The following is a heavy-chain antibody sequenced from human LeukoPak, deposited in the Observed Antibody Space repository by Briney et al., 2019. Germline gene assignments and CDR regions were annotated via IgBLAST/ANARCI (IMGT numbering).Heavy chain of an antibody. J-gene: IGHJ4*02. V-gene: IGHV4-34*01. CDR2: INHSGST. CDR3: ARRWYYYDSSGSWDY. CDR1: GGSFSGYY. Sequence: SETLPLTCAVYGGSFSGYYWSWIRQPPGKGLEWIGEINHSGSTNYNPSLKSRVTISVDTSKNQFSLKLSSVTAADTAVYYCARRWYYYDSSGSWDYWGQGTLVTVSS. D-gene: IGHD3-22*01.